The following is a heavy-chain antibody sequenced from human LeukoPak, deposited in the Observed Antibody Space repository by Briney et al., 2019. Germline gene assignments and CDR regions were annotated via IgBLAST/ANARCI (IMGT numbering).Heavy chain of an antibody. Sequence: GGSLRLSCAASGFTFSDYSINWVRQAPGKGLEWVSSINPTSTSIYYADAVKGRFTISRDNAKSSLCLQMNSLRAEDTALYYCVRLRGNSDRSGYYYYYNYWGQGILVTVSS. CDR3: VRLRGNSDRSGYYYYYNY. V-gene: IGHV3-21*01. D-gene: IGHD3-22*01. J-gene: IGHJ4*02. CDR1: GFTFSDYS. CDR2: INPTSTSI.